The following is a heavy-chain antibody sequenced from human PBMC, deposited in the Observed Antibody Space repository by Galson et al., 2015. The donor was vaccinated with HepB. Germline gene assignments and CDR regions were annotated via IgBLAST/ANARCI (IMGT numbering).Heavy chain of an antibody. D-gene: IGHD3-10*01. CDR1: GFTFSYYP. V-gene: IGHV3-11*01. CDR3: AKYCSGSYYVY. Sequence: SLRLSCAASGFTFSYYPMSWIRQAPGKGLEWVSSISNTGSTIYNADSVKGRFTISRDDAKNSLYLQINSLRAEDTALYYCAKYCSGSYYVYWGQGTLVTVSS. J-gene: IGHJ4*02. CDR2: ISNTGSTI.